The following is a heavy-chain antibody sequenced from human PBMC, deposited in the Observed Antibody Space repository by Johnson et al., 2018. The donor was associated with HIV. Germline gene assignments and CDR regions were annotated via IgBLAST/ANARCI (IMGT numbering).Heavy chain of an antibody. CDR3: AKRYSGSLRDAFDI. CDR2: ISYDGSNK. CDR1: GFTFSNYA. V-gene: IGHV3-30*18. D-gene: IGHD1-26*01. Sequence: QVQLVESGGGVVQPGRSLRLSCAASGFTFSNYAMHWVLQAPGKGLQWVAVISYDGSNKNYADSVKGRFTISRDKSKNTLYLQMNSLRIEDTAVYYCAKRYSGSLRDAFDIWGQGTMVTVSS. J-gene: IGHJ3*02.